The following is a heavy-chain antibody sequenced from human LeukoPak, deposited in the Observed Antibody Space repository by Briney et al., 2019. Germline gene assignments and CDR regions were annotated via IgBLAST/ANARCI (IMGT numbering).Heavy chain of an antibody. Sequence: PGGSLRLSCAASGFTFSSYSMNWVRQAPGKGLEWVSYISSSSSTIYYADSVKGRFTISRDNAKNSLYLQMDSLRAEDTAMYYCARVPGRAPDFWGQGTQLTVSS. CDR2: ISSSSSTI. V-gene: IGHV3-48*01. D-gene: IGHD1-26*01. CDR3: ARVPGRAPDF. J-gene: IGHJ4*02. CDR1: GFTFSSYS.